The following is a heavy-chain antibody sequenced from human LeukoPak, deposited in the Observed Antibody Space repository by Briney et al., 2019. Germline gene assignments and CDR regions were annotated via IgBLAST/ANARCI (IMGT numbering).Heavy chain of an antibody. D-gene: IGHD3-3*01. CDR1: GYTFTSYY. Sequence: ASVKVCCKASGYTFTSYYMHWVRQAPGQGLEWMGIINPSGGSTSYAQKFQGRVTMTRDMSTSTVYMELSSLRSEDTAVYYCARGAAGFLDYMDVWGKGTTVTVSS. J-gene: IGHJ6*03. CDR3: ARGAAGFLDYMDV. CDR2: INPSGGST. V-gene: IGHV1-46*01.